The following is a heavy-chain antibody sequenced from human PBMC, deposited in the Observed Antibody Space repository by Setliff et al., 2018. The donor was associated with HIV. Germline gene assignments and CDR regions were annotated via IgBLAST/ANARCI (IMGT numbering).Heavy chain of an antibody. CDR3: AADDQQSLK. CDR2: IVVGSGDT. D-gene: IGHD4-4*01. Sequence: GASVKVSCKASGVSFRNSAMQWVRQARGQRLEWIGWIVVGSGDTNYAQKFRERVTISRDMSTSTAYLDLSSLRSEDTAMYYCAADDQQSLKWGQGTLVTVSS. V-gene: IGHV1-58*02. J-gene: IGHJ4*02. CDR1: GVSFRNSA.